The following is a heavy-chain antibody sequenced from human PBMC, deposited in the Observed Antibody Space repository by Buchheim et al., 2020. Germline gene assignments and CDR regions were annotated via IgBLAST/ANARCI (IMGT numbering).Heavy chain of an antibody. CDR2: ISGSGAGI. J-gene: IGHJ6*02. CDR1: GFTFSSYA. D-gene: IGHD1-14*01. CDR3: ARGRQPGSYYYYGLDV. Sequence: EVQLLESGGGLVQPGGSLRLSCAASGFTFSSYAMSWVRQAPGKGLEWVSTISGSGAGIYYADSVTGRFTISRDNSKNTLYLQMNSLRAEGTAVYYCARGRQPGSYYYYGLDVWGQGTT. V-gene: IGHV3-23*01.